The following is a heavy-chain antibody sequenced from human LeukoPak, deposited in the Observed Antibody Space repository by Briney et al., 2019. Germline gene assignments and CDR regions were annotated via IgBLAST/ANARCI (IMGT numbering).Heavy chain of an antibody. D-gene: IGHD3-22*01. Sequence: GGSLRLSCAASGFTFRNYWMSWVRQAPGTGLEWVANIKQDGSDRNYVASVRGRFTISRDNAESSLYLQMNSLRDEDTAVYFCARRPYSDTSGRLSDVWGQGTTVTVSS. CDR1: GFTFRNYW. CDR3: ARRPYSDTSGRLSDV. CDR2: IKQDGSDR. J-gene: IGHJ6*02. V-gene: IGHV3-7*01.